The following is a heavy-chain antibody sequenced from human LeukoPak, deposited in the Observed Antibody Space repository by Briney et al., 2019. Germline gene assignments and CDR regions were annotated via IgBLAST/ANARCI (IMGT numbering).Heavy chain of an antibody. CDR3: AKGRYSSSWYLGQYYFDY. D-gene: IGHD6-13*01. CDR2: ISGSGGST. CDR1: GFTFSSYA. V-gene: IGHV3-23*01. Sequence: GGSLRLSCAASGFTFSSYAMSWVRQAPGMGLEWVSAISGSGGSTYYADSVKGRFTISRDNSKNTLYLQMNSLRAEDTAVYYCAKGRYSSSWYLGQYYFDYWGQGTLVTVSS. J-gene: IGHJ4*02.